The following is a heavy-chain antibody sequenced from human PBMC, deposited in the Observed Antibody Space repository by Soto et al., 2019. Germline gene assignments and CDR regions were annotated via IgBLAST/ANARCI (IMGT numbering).Heavy chain of an antibody. Sequence: SETLSLTCAVSGGSISSGGYSWSWIRQPPGKGLEWIGYIYHSGSTYYNPSLKSRVTISVDRSKNQFSLKLSSVTAADTAVYYCARVKREYYDSSGYYQYFDYWGQGTLVTVSS. J-gene: IGHJ4*02. CDR2: IYHSGST. CDR3: ARVKREYYDSSGYYQYFDY. CDR1: GGSISSGGYS. V-gene: IGHV4-30-2*01. D-gene: IGHD3-22*01.